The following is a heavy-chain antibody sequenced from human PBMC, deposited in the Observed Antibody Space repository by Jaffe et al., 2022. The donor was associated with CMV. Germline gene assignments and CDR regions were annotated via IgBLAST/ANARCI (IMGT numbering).Heavy chain of an antibody. CDR1: GFTFSSYD. Sequence: EVQLVESGGGLVQPGGSLRLSCAASGFTFSSYDMHWVRQATGKGLEWVSAIGTAGDTYYPGSVKGRFTISRENAKNSLYLQMNSLRAGDTAVYYCARAMGYYYGMDVWGQGTTVTVSS. J-gene: IGHJ6*02. CDR2: IGTAGDT. CDR3: ARAMGYYYGMDV. D-gene: IGHD5-18*01. V-gene: IGHV3-13*01.